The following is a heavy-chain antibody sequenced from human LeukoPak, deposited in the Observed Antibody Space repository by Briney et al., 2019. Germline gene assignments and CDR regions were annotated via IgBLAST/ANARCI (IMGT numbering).Heavy chain of an antibody. CDR3: AKEGLYYYYMDV. CDR1: GFTFSSYS. Sequence: GGSLRLSCAASGFTFSSYSMNWVRQAPGKGLEWVSSISSSSSYIYYADSVKGRFTISRDNAKNSLYLQMNSLRDEDTAVYYCAKEGLYYYYMDVWGKGTTVTISS. V-gene: IGHV3-21*01. J-gene: IGHJ6*03. CDR2: ISSSSSYI.